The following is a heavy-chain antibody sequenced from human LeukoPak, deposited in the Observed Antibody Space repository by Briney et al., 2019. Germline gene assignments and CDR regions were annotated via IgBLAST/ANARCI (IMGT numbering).Heavy chain of an antibody. CDR2: MNPNSGVT. CDR3: TKGAGTSWFDY. Sequence: ASVKVSCKASGGTFSSYAISWVRQAPGQGHEWMGWMNPNSGVTGYAQNFQGRVTMTRDTSISTAYMELSSLTSDDTAVYYCTKGAGTSWFDYWGQGSLVTVSS. V-gene: IGHV1-8*02. CDR1: GGTFSSYA. D-gene: IGHD2-2*01. J-gene: IGHJ4*02.